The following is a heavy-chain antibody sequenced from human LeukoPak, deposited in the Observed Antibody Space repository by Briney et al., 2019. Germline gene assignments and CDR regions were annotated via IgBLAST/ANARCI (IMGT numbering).Heavy chain of an antibody. V-gene: IGHV1-2*02. Sequence: ASVKVSCKASGYSVTGYYMHWVRQAPGQGLEWMGWINPNSGGTNYAQKFQGRVTMTRDTSISTAYMELSRLRSDDTAVYYCARHLAYSSGWDPEDYWGQGTLVTVSS. J-gene: IGHJ4*02. CDR1: GYSVTGYY. CDR2: INPNSGGT. D-gene: IGHD6-19*01. CDR3: ARHLAYSSGWDPEDY.